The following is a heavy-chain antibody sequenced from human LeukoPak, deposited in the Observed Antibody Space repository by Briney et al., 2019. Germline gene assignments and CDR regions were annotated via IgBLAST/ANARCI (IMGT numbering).Heavy chain of an antibody. V-gene: IGHV3-30*04. CDR2: ISYHGRDQ. J-gene: IGHJ4*02. CDR3: ARQDCSGGSCYLDY. Sequence: GGSLRLSCAASRFIFNNYAMHWVRQAPGKGLDWVAVISYHGRDQFYADSVKGRFTISRDSSKNTLYLQMNSLRTEDTAVYYCARQDCSGGSCYLDYWGPGTLVTVSS. D-gene: IGHD2-15*01. CDR1: RFIFNNYA.